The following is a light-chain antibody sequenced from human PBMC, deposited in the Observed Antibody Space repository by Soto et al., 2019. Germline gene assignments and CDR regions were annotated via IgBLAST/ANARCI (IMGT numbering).Light chain of an antibody. V-gene: IGKV1-27*01. J-gene: IGKJ2*01. CDR3: QKYNSAPYT. Sequence: DIQMTQSPSSLSASVGDRVTITCRASQGISNYLAWYQQKPGKVPKLLIYAASTMQSGVPSRFSGSGSGTDFNLAISSPQTEDGATDYCQKYNSAPYTVGQGNKLEIK. CDR1: QGISNY. CDR2: AAS.